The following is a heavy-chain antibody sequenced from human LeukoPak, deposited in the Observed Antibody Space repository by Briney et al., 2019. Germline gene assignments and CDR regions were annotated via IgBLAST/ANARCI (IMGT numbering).Heavy chain of an antibody. J-gene: IGHJ4*02. Sequence: ASVKVSCKASGDTLTTYDMHWVRQAPGQGLEWMGIINPSGGTTIYAQKFQGRVTMTRDTSTNTICMELSSLRSEDTAVYYCAREGYNRHDFDYWGQGTLVTVSS. D-gene: IGHD6-13*01. CDR3: AREGYNRHDFDY. CDR2: INPSGGTT. V-gene: IGHV1-46*01. CDR1: GDTLTTYD.